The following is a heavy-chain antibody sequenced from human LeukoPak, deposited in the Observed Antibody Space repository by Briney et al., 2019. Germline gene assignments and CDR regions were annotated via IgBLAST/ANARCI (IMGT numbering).Heavy chain of an antibody. D-gene: IGHD3-22*01. CDR3: ARGRDDSSGYYQYYFDY. V-gene: IGHV4-34*01. CDR1: GGSFSGYY. J-gene: IGHJ4*02. CDR2: INHSGST. Sequence: SETLSLTCAVYGGSFSGYYWSWIRQPPGKGLEWIGEINHSGSTNYNPSLKSRVTISVDTSKNQFSLKLSSVTAADTAVYYCARGRDDSSGYYQYYFDYWGQGTRVTVSS.